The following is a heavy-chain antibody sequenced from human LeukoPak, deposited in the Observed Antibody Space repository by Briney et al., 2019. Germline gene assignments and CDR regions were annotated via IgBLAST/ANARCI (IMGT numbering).Heavy chain of an antibody. CDR3: ARLDVAATLYYYYYMDV. J-gene: IGHJ6*03. CDR2: ISSSGSTI. CDR1: GFTFSSYE. V-gene: IGHV3-48*03. D-gene: IGHD2-15*01. Sequence: GGSLRLSCAASGFTFSSYEMNWVRQAPGKGLEWVSYISSSGSTIYYADSVKGRFTISRDNAKNSLYLQMNSLRAEDTAVYYCARLDVAATLYYYYYMDVWGKGTTVTISS.